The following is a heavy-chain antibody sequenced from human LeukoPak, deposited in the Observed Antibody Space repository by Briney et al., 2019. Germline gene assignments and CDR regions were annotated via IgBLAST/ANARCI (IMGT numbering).Heavy chain of an antibody. V-gene: IGHV3-33*01. CDR2: IWYDGSNK. J-gene: IGHJ4*02. CDR3: ARADLAAAATVFDY. D-gene: IGHD6-13*01. Sequence: PGGSLRLSCAASGFTFSIYGMHWVRQAPGKGLEWVAVIWYDGSNKYYADSVKGRFTISRDNSKNTLYLQMNGLRVDDTAVYYCARADLAAAATVFDYWGRGTLVTVSS. CDR1: GFTFSIYG.